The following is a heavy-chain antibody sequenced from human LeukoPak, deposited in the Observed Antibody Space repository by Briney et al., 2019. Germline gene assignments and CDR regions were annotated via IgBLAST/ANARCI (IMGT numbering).Heavy chain of an antibody. CDR2: IGSSGSGGNT. CDR1: GVTLSSYA. CDR3: AKDRTVGASYWYFDL. J-gene: IGHJ2*01. V-gene: IGHV3-23*01. Sequence: GGSLRLSCTASGVTLSSYAMSWARQAPGKGLEWVSGIGSSGSGGNTYYADSVKGRFTISRDSSKNSLFLHMNTLGAEDTAIYYCAKDRTVGASYWYFDLWGRGTLVTVSS. D-gene: IGHD1-26*01.